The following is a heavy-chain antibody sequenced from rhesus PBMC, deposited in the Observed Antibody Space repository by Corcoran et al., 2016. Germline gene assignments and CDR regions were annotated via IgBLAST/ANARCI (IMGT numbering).Heavy chain of an antibody. CDR2: ISSASSYI. D-gene: IGHD6-25*01. CDR3: TRDKGIAAAGTIDY. CDR1: GFTFSDYY. V-gene: IGHV3S16*01. J-gene: IGHJ4*01. Sequence: EVQLVESGGGLVQPGGSLRLSCAASGFTFSDYYMSWVRQAPGKGLEWVSSISSASSYIYYAESVKGRFTISRDNAKNSLSLQMNSLKTEDTAVYYCTRDKGIAAAGTIDYWGQGVLVTVSS.